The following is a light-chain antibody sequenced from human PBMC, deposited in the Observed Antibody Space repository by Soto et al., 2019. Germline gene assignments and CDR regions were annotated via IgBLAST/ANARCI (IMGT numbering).Light chain of an antibody. CDR1: QSVSSN. CDR3: QQYNNWNLT. CDR2: GAS. J-gene: IGKJ4*01. V-gene: IGKV3-15*01. Sequence: EIVMTQSPATLSVSPGERATLSCRASQSVSSNLAWYQQKPGQAPRLLIYGASTRATGIPARFSGSGSGTEFTLTISSLQSEDFAVYYCQQYNNWNLTFGGGTKVEIK.